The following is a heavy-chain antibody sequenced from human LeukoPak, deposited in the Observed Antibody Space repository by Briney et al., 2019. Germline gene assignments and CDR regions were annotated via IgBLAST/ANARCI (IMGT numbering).Heavy chain of an antibody. CDR2: IYYSGST. V-gene: IGHV4-31*03. CDR3: AGDREPGAPLDY. J-gene: IGHJ4*02. Sequence: SETLSLTCTVSGGSISSGGYYWSWIRQHPGKGLEWIGYIYYSGSTYYNPSLKSRVTISVDTSKNQFSLKLSSVTAADTAVYYCAGDREPGAPLDYWGQGTLVTVSS. CDR1: GGSISSGGYY.